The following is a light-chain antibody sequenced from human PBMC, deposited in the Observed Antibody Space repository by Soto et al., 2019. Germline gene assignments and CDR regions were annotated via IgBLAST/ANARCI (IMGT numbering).Light chain of an antibody. J-gene: IGKJ4*01. CDR1: QGISSY. V-gene: IGKV1-9*01. CDR2: PAS. Sequence: DIQLTQSPSLLSASVGDRVTITCRASQGISSYLAWYQQKPGKAPKLLIYPASTLQSGVPSRFGGSGSGTEFSLTISSLQPEDFATYYCQQVNSYPLTFGGGTKVEIK. CDR3: QQVNSYPLT.